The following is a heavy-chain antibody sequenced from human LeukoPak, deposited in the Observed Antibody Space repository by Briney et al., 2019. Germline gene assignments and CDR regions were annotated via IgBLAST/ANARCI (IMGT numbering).Heavy chain of an antibody. CDR2: MYNSGST. CDR1: GGSISGSY. V-gene: IGHV4-59*01. Sequence: SETLSLTCTVSGGSISGSYWSWLRQPPGKGLEWIAYMYNSGSTNYNPSLKSRVTISIDTSKNQFSLKLSSLTAADTAIYCCARGIESYGDYGYWGQGILVTVSS. J-gene: IGHJ4*02. CDR3: ARGIESYGDYGY. D-gene: IGHD4-17*01.